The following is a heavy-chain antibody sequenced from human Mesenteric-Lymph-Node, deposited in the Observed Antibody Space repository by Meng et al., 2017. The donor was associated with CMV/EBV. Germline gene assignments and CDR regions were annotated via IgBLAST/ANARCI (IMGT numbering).Heavy chain of an antibody. CDR1: GFTFSSYW. Sequence: GESLKISCAASGFTFSSYWMHWVRQAPGKGLEWVAGLSGDGDNKDYADSVKGRFTISRDNSKNTLYLQMNSLRAVDTAVYYCARDPPGEVADPSDADPPGEVADPSDAFDVWGQGTMVTVSS. CDR3: ARDPPGEVADPSDADPPGEVADPSDAFDV. D-gene: IGHD6-19*01. CDR2: LSGDGDNK. V-gene: IGHV3-30-3*01. J-gene: IGHJ3*01.